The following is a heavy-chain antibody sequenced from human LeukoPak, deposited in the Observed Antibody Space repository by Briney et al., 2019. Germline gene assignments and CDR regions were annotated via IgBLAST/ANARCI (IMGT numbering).Heavy chain of an antibody. Sequence: SETLSLTCAVYGGSFSGYYWNWVRQPPGKGLEWIGYIYNSGSTSGSTNYNPSLKSRVTISGDTSKNQFSLKLTSVTAADTAVYYCARNPPGIRQNAFDIWGQGAMVTVSS. J-gene: IGHJ3*02. CDR3: ARNPPGIRQNAFDI. CDR2: IYNSGST. V-gene: IGHV4-59*01. CDR1: GGSFSGYY.